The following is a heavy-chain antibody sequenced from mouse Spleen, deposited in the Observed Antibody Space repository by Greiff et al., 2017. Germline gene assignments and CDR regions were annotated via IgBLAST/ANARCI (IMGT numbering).Heavy chain of an antibody. CDR3: ARTGDFYYGSSYWYFDV. J-gene: IGHJ1*01. Sequence: QVQLQQSGPELVKPGASVRISCKASGYTFTSYYIHWVKQRPGQGLEWIGWIYPGNVNTKYNEKFKGKATLTADKSSSTAYMQLSSLTSEDSAVYYCARTGDFYYGSSYWYFDVWGAGTTVTVSS. CDR1: GYTFTSYY. V-gene: IGHV1S56*01. D-gene: IGHD1-1*01. CDR2: IYPGNVNT.